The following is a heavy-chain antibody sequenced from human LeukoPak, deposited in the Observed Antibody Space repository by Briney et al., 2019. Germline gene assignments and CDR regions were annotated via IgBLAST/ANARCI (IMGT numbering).Heavy chain of an antibody. CDR1: GFTFSSYG. J-gene: IGHJ4*02. CDR3: ARVRQQWLVRGDFDL. Sequence: GGSLRLSCAASGFTFSSYGMHWVRQAPDKGLEWVAIISYDESHKYYGDSVRGRLTISRDNSKNTLYLQMDSLRVEDTAVYYCARVRQQWLVRGDFDLWGQGTLVTVSS. V-gene: IGHV3-30*03. CDR2: ISYDESHK. D-gene: IGHD6-19*01.